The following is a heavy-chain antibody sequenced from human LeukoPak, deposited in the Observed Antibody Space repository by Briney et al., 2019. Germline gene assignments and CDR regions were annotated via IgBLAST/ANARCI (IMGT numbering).Heavy chain of an antibody. CDR1: GFPFSGYS. D-gene: IGHD1-26*01. Sequence: PRGSLRLSCAASGFPFSGYSLHWVRQAPGKGLEWVSSISSSAAYIAYADSVKGRFTISRDNAKNSLYLQMNSLRAEDTAVYYCAREGGIVGATTVDYWGQGTLVTVSS. CDR3: AREGGIVGATTVDY. CDR2: ISSSAAYI. V-gene: IGHV3-21*01. J-gene: IGHJ4*02.